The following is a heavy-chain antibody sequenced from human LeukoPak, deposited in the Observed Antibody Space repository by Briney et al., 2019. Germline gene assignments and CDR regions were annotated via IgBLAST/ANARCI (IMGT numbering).Heavy chain of an antibody. J-gene: IGHJ3*02. Sequence: GESLKISCKGSGYSFTSYWSGWVRQMPGKGLEWMGIIYPGDSDTRYSPSFQGQVTISADKSISTAYLQWSSLKASDTAMYYCARGKRQGYCSSTSCLSFDIWGQGTMVTVSS. CDR1: GYSFTSYW. V-gene: IGHV5-51*01. CDR2: IYPGDSDT. D-gene: IGHD2-2*01. CDR3: ARGKRQGYCSSTSCLSFDI.